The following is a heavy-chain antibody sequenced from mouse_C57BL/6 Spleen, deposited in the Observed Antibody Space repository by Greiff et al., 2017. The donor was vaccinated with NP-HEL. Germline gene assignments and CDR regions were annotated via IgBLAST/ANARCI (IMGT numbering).Heavy chain of an antibody. CDR1: GFTFSDYY. J-gene: IGHJ4*01. V-gene: IGHV5-16*01. CDR2: INYDGSSI. Sequence: EVKLVASEGGLVQPGSSMKLSCTASGFTFSDYYMAWVRQVPEKSLEWVANINYDGSSIYYLVSLKSRFIISRDNAKNILYLQMSSLKSADTATYCGARENWGAFYDIDYGGEGATVTVTS. CDR3: ARENWGAFYDIDY. D-gene: IGHD4-1*01.